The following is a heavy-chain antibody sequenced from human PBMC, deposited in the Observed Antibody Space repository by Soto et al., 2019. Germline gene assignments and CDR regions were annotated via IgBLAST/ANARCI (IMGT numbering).Heavy chain of an antibody. V-gene: IGHV4-34*01. J-gene: IGHJ4*02. CDR3: ARVLAARASRDFDY. CDR2: INPSGGP. Sequence: QVQLQQWGAGLLKPSETLSLTCAVYGGSFSTDYWSWIRQPPGKGLEWIGEINPSGGPNYKPTLKSRVTISVATSKNQFSLKLSSVTAADTAVYYCARVLAARASRDFDYWGQGTLVTVSS. CDR1: GGSFSTDY. D-gene: IGHD6-6*01.